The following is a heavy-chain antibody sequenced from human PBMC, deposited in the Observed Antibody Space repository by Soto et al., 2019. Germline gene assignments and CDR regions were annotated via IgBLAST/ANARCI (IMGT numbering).Heavy chain of an antibody. CDR1: GGTFSSYA. CDR2: SIPIFGTA. Sequence: QVQLVQSGAEVKKPGSSVKVSCKASGGTFSSYAISWVRQAPGQGLAWMGGSIPIFGTANYAQKLQGRVTITADESTSTAYMELSSLRSEDTAVYYCARVRAVAGRYYYYGMDVWGQGTKVTVSS. CDR3: ARVRAVAGRYYYYGMDV. V-gene: IGHV1-69*12. D-gene: IGHD6-19*01. J-gene: IGHJ6*02.